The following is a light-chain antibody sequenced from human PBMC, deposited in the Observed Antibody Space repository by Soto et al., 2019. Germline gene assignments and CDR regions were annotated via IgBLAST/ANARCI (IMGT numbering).Light chain of an antibody. CDR1: QSVSRN. J-gene: IGKJ1*01. CDR3: QQYGSSPRT. CDR2: GAS. Sequence: EIVMTQSPVSLSLSPGERATLTCRASQSVSRNLAWYQQKPGQAPRLLIYGASSRATGIPDRFSGSGSGTDFTLTISRLEPEDFAVYHCQQYGSSPRTFGQGTKVDIK. V-gene: IGKV3-20*01.